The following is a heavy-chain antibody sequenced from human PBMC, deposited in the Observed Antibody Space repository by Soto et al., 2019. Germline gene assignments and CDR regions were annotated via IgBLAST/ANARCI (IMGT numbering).Heavy chain of an antibody. CDR1: GYTFTSYA. J-gene: IGHJ4*02. CDR2: INAGNGNT. D-gene: IGHD3-3*01. Sequence: QVQLVQSGAEVKKPGASVKVSCKASGYTFTSYAMHWVRQAPGQRLEWMGWINAGNGNTKYSQKFQGRVTITRDTCASTAYMELSSLRSEDTAVYYCARRGYYDFWSGSDTAYDYWGQGTLVTVSS. CDR3: ARRGYYDFWSGSDTAYDY. V-gene: IGHV1-3*01.